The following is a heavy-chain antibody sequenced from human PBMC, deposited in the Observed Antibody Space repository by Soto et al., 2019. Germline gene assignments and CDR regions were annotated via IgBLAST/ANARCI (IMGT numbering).Heavy chain of an antibody. J-gene: IGHJ5*02. CDR3: ARFRRLSIAARGGSWFDP. Sequence: SETLSLTCAVYGGSFSGYYRSWIRQPPGKGLEWIGEINHSGSTNYNPSLKSRVTISVDTSKNQFSLKLSSVTAADTAVYYCARFRRLSIAARGGSWFDPWGQGTLVTVSS. CDR1: GGSFSGYY. CDR2: INHSGST. V-gene: IGHV4-34*01. D-gene: IGHD6-6*01.